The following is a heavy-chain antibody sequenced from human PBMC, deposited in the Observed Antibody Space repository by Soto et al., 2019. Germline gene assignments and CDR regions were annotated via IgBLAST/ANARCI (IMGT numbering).Heavy chain of an antibody. CDR2: IIPILGIA. Sequence: QVQLVQSGAEVKKPGSSVKVSCKASGGTFSSYTISWVRQAPGQGLEWMGRIIPILGIANYAQKFQGRVTITADKATSTAYMELSSLRSEDTAVYYCARGLDGGWFDPWGQGTLVTVSS. J-gene: IGHJ5*02. D-gene: IGHD4-17*01. V-gene: IGHV1-69*02. CDR3: ARGLDGGWFDP. CDR1: GGTFSSYT.